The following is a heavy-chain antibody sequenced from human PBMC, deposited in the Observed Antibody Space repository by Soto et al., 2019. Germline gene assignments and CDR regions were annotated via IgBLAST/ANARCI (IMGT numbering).Heavy chain of an antibody. V-gene: IGHV4-30-2*01. Sequence: SETLSLTXAVSGGSISSGGYSWSWIRQPPGKGLEWIGYIYHSGSTYYNPSLKSRVTISVDRSKNQFSLKLSSVTAADTAVYYCARLLTDYYYYGMDVWGQGTTVTVSS. D-gene: IGHD3-16*01. CDR1: GGSISSGGYS. J-gene: IGHJ6*02. CDR3: ARLLTDYYYYGMDV. CDR2: IYHSGST.